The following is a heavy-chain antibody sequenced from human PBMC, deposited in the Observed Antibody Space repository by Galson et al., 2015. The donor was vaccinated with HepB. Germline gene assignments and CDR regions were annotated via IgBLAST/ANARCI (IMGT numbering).Heavy chain of an antibody. Sequence: PALVKPTQTLTLTCTFSGFSLNTSGEGVGWIRQPPGKALEWLALIYWDDDKRFRPSLKSRLTITKDTSKNQVILTMTNMDSVDTATYYCAHRKLHGGASFDIWGQGTMVTVSS. D-gene: IGHD1-7*01. V-gene: IGHV2-5*02. J-gene: IGHJ3*02. CDR2: IYWDDDK. CDR3: AHRKLHGGASFDI. CDR1: GFSLNTSGEG.